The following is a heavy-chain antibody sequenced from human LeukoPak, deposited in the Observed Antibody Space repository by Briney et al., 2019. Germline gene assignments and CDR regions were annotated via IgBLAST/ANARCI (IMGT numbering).Heavy chain of an antibody. J-gene: IGHJ4*02. Sequence: ASVKVSCTVSGYTLTELSMHWVRQAPGKGLEWMGGFDPEDGETIYAQKFQGRVTMTEDTSTDTAYMELSSLRSEDTAVYYCATDSSGYNSVGDYWGQGTLVTVSS. CDR1: GYTLTELS. CDR2: FDPEDGET. D-gene: IGHD3-22*01. V-gene: IGHV1-24*01. CDR3: ATDSSGYNSVGDY.